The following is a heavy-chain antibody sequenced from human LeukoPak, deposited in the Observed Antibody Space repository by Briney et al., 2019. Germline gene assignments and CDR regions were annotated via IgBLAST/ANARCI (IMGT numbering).Heavy chain of an antibody. Sequence: ASVKVSCKASGYTCTSYDINWVRQATGQGLEWMGWMNPNSGNTGYAQKFQGRVTMTRNTSISTAYMELSSLRSEDTAVYYCARVRANDFWSGYYSASDYWGQGTLVTVSS. CDR1: GYTCTSYD. J-gene: IGHJ4*02. V-gene: IGHV1-8*01. CDR2: MNPNSGNT. CDR3: ARVRANDFWSGYYSASDY. D-gene: IGHD3-3*01.